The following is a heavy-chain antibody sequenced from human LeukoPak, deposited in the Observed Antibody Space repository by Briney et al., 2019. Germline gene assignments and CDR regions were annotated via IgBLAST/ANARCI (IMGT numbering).Heavy chain of an antibody. V-gene: IGHV4-4*07. CDR1: GGSISSYY. Sequence: SQTLSLTCPVSGGSISSYYWILLRQPAGKGLEWIGRIYISGSTNYTPSLKSRVTMSVDTSKNQFSLKLSSVTAADTAVYYCAREGPTARDSSGYRWAFDYWGQGTLVTVSS. J-gene: IGHJ4*02. CDR3: AREGPTARDSSGYRWAFDY. D-gene: IGHD3-22*01. CDR2: IYISGST.